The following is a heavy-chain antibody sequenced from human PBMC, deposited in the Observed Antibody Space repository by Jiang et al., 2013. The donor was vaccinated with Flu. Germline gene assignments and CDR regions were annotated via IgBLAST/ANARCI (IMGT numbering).Heavy chain of an antibody. D-gene: IGHD3-22*01. CDR2: ISDGGST. CDR1: GVPFSGYY. CDR3: ASTRNYFDSSGYYF. V-gene: IGHV4-34*01. J-gene: IGHJ4*02. Sequence: LLKPSETLSLTCAVYGVPFSGYYWSWIRLPPGKGPEWIGEISDGGSTNYNPSLQSRVTISVDTSQSQFSLKLISVTAADTAVYYCASTRNYFDSSGYYFWGQGTLVTVSS.